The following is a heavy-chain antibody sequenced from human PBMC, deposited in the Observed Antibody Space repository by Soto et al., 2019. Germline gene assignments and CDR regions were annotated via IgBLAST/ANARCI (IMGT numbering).Heavy chain of an antibody. CDR3: ARGSSSSTSYYSFGMDV. CDR2: TYYKSRWYN. D-gene: IGHD6-6*01. V-gene: IGHV6-1*01. CDR1: GVSVSSNSAA. J-gene: IGHJ6*04. Sequence: SQTLSLTYAISGVSVSSNSAAWNLIRQSPSRGLEWLGRTYYKSRWYNDYAGSVKSRITINPDTSKNQFSLQLNSVTPEDTAVYYCARGSSSSTSYYSFGMDVWGKGTTVTVSS.